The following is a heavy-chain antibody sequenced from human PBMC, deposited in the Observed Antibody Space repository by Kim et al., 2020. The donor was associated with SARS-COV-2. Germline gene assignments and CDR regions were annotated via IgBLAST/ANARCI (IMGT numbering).Heavy chain of an antibody. J-gene: IGHJ3*01. V-gene: IGHV5-10-1*01. CDR1: GYTFTNYW. D-gene: IGHD2-15*01. CDR3: ARPGYCSGATCQSSLGDAFGF. Sequence: GESLKISCKTSGYTFTNYWISWVRQMPGKGLEWMGRIDPSDSYINYSPSFRGHVTISADRSISTAYLQWSSLKASDTAIYYCARPGYCSGATCQSSLGDAFGFWGQGTMVIVSS. CDR2: IDPSDSYI.